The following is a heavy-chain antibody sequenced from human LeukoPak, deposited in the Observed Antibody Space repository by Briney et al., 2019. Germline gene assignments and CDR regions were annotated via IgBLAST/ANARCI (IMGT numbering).Heavy chain of an antibody. D-gene: IGHD2-2*01. J-gene: IGHJ6*02. CDR3: ARVGYCSSTSCSYYYYYGMDV. Sequence: GGSLRLSCAASGFTFSSYAMHWVRQAPGKGLEWVAVISYDGSNKYYADSVKGRFTISRDNSKNTLYLQMNSLRAEDTAVYYCARVGYCSSTSCSYYYYYGMDVWGQGTTVTASS. CDR2: ISYDGSNK. CDR1: GFTFSSYA. V-gene: IGHV3-30-3*01.